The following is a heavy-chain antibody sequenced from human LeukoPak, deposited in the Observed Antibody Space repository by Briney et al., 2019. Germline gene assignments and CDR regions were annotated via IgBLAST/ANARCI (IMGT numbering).Heavy chain of an antibody. Sequence: PGGSLRLSCAASGFTFDDYGMSWVRQAPGKGLEWVSGINWNGNIRGYADSVKGRFTISRDNAKNSLYLQMNSLRAEDTAVYYCAREGRGILNVFDDAAPTQWGQGTLVTVSS. CDR3: AREGRGILNVFDDAAPTQ. J-gene: IGHJ4*02. D-gene: IGHD2-15*01. CDR1: GFTFDDYG. V-gene: IGHV3-20*04. CDR2: INWNGNIR.